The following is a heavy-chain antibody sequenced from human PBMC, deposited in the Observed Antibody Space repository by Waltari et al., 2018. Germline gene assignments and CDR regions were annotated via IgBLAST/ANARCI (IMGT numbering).Heavy chain of an antibody. V-gene: IGHV1-69*09. D-gene: IGHD3-10*01. Sequence: QVQLVQSGAEVKKPGSSVKVSCKASGGTFSSYAISWVRQAPGQGLEWMGRIIPILGIANEARKCQGRVTITADKSTGTAYMELSSLRSEDTAVYYCARGGSGTPGTSCFDPWGQGTLVTVSS. CDR1: GGTFSSYA. CDR3: ARGGSGTPGTSCFDP. J-gene: IGHJ5*02. CDR2: IIPILGIA.